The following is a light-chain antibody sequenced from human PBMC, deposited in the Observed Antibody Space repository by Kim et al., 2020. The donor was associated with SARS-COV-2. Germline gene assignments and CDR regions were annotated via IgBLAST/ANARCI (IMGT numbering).Light chain of an antibody. V-gene: IGLV2-14*03. CDR1: TSDVGGYNY. Sequence: GQSLTISCTGTTSDVGGYNYVSWYQQHPGKAPKLIIYDVANRPSGVSNRFSGSKSGNTASLTISGLQAEDEADYYCTSYTSINTRVFGGGTKLTVL. CDR2: DVA. CDR3: TSYTSINTRV. J-gene: IGLJ3*02.